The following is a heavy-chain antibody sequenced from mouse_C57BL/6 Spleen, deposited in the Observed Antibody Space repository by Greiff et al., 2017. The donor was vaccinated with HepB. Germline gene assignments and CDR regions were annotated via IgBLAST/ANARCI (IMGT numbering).Heavy chain of an antibody. D-gene: IGHD3-2*02. CDR1: GYTFTDYN. J-gene: IGHJ2*01. CDR2: SNPNNGGT. Sequence: VQLQQSEPELVKPGASVKMSCKASGYTFTDYNMHWVKQSHGKSLEWIGYSNPNNGGTSYNQKFKGKATLTVNKSSSTAYMELRSLTSEDSAVYYCASQTAQAHFDYWGQGTTLTVSS. CDR3: ASQTAQAHFDY. V-gene: IGHV1-22*01.